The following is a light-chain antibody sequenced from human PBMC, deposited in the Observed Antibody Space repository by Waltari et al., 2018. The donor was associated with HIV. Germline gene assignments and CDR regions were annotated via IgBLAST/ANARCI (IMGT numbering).Light chain of an antibody. CDR1: SSTIANNY. CDR2: DNN. V-gene: IGLV1-51*01. J-gene: IGLJ1*01. Sequence: QSVFTQPPSVSAAPGQKVTISCPGSSSTIANNYLSWYQQLPGTAPKLLIYDNNKRPSGIPDRFSGSKSGTSATLGITGLQTGDEADYYCGTWDSSLSAEVFGTGTKVTVL. CDR3: GTWDSSLSAEV.